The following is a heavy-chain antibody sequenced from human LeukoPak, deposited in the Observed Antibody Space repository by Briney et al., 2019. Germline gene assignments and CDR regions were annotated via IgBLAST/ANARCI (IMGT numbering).Heavy chain of an antibody. J-gene: IGHJ3*01. V-gene: IGHV4-61*02. D-gene: IGHD3-10*01. CDR1: GDSISSGSYY. Sequence: SETLSLTCTVSGDSISSGSYYWSWIRQPAGKGLEWIGRIYTSGSTNYNPSLKSRVTISVDTSKNQFSLKLSSVTAADTAVYYCARDSGSARFGEFGSWGQGTMVTVSS. CDR3: ARDSGSARFGEFGS. CDR2: IYTSGST.